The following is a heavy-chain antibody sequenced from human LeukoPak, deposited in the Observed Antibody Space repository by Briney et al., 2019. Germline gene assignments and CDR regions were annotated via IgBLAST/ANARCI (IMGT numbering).Heavy chain of an antibody. Sequence: SETLSLTCTVSGGSISSGSYYWSWIRQPAGKGLEWIGRIYTSGSTNYNPSLKSRVTISVDTSKNQFSLKLSSVTAADTAVYYCARAQYYDFWRKSTNPYYYYYMDVWGKGTTVTVSS. V-gene: IGHV4-61*02. CDR2: IYTSGST. D-gene: IGHD3-3*01. J-gene: IGHJ6*03. CDR1: GGSISSGSYY. CDR3: ARAQYYDFWRKSTNPYYYYYMDV.